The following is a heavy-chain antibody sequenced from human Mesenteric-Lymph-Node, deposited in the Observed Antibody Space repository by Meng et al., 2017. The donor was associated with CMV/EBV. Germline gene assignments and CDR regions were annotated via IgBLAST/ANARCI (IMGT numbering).Heavy chain of an antibody. J-gene: IGHJ5*02. CDR2: ISANNGDT. CDR3: VRGFDWFDP. D-gene: IGHD3-10*01. V-gene: IGHV1-18*04. Sequence: KVSCRASGYTFTSYGITWVRRAPGHGLEWMGWISANNGDTNYAQNFQGRATMTTDTSTNTAYMELRGLRSDDTAMYYCVRGFDWFDPWGQGTLVTVSS. CDR1: GYTFTSYG.